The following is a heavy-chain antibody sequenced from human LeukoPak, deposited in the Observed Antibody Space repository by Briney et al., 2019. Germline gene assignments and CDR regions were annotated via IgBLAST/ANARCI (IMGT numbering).Heavy chain of an antibody. V-gene: IGHV4-59*02. Sequence: SETLSLTCTVSGGSVTTYHWTWIRQPPGKGLEWIGHIHYSGGADYNPSLKSRVSMSLDTSKNHFSLRLTSVTAADTGVYFCARAEGAASHIWGQGTMVSVSS. CDR3: ARAEGAASHI. CDR1: GGSVTTYH. CDR2: IHYSGGA. D-gene: IGHD3-16*01. J-gene: IGHJ3*02.